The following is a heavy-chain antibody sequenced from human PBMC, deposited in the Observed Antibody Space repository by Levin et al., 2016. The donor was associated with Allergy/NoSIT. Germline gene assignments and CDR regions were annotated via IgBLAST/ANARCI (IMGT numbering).Heavy chain of an antibody. CDR2: IYDTGSA. Sequence: LRLSCVISGGSISNSPYTWTWIRQPPGKGPEYIGYIYDTGSAHFNPSFESRVTLSVDTSKNQFSLALTSVTAADTAIYYCARGTYTDPFDLWGQGTLVTVS. V-gene: IGHV4-30-2*01. CDR3: ARGTYTDPFDL. CDR1: GGSISNSPYT. D-gene: IGHD5-18*01. J-gene: IGHJ3*01.